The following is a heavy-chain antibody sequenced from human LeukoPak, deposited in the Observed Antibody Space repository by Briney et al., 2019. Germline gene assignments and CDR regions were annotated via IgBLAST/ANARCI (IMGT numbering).Heavy chain of an antibody. J-gene: IGHJ5*02. CDR2: IYYSGST. Sequence: SETLSLTCTVSGGSISSGDYYWSWIRQPPGKGLEWIGYIYYSGSTYYNPSLKSRVTISVDTSKNLFSLKLSSVTAADTAVYYCAGGANFDWLAWFDPWGQGTLVTVSS. D-gene: IGHD3-9*01. V-gene: IGHV4-30-4*01. CDR3: AGGANFDWLAWFDP. CDR1: GGSISSGDYY.